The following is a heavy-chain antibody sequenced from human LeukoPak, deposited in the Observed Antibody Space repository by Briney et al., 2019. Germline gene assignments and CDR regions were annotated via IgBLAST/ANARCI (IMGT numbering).Heavy chain of an antibody. D-gene: IGHD2-2*01. V-gene: IGHV3-15*01. CDR3: TTVCSTGCYYRDAFDI. J-gene: IGHJ3*02. CDR2: IKSKTDGGTT. Sequence: RAGGSLRLSCAASGFTFSNAWMSWVRQAPGKGLEWVGRIKSKTDGGTTDYAAPVKGRFTISRDDSKNTLYLQMNSLKTEDTAVYYCTTVCSTGCYYRDAFDIWGQGTMVTVSS. CDR1: GFTFSNAW.